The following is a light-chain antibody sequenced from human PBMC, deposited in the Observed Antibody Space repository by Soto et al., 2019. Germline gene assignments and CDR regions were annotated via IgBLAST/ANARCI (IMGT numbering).Light chain of an antibody. CDR3: AAWDDSLSAPWV. Sequence: QSVLTQPPSASGTPGQRVTISCSGSSSNIGSNYVYWYQQLPGTAPKLIIYRNNQRPSGVPDRFSGSKSGTSASLAISGLRSEDEADYYCAAWDDSLSAPWVFGGGTKLTVL. CDR1: SSNIGSNY. J-gene: IGLJ3*02. CDR2: RNN. V-gene: IGLV1-47*01.